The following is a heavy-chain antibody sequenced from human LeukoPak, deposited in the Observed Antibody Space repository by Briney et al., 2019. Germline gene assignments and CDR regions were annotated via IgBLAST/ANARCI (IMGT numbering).Heavy chain of an antibody. CDR2: IHYSGST. V-gene: IGHV4-59*11. CDR1: GGSITSHF. J-gene: IGHJ5*01. CDR3: ARLVWLGESPGSWFDS. D-gene: IGHD3-10*01. Sequence: SETLSLTYSVSGGSITSHFWSWIRQPPGKGLEWIGYIHYSGSTNYNPSLKSRVTISPDTSKNQLFLKLNSVTAADTAVYYCARLVWLGESPGSWFDSWGQGTLVTVFS.